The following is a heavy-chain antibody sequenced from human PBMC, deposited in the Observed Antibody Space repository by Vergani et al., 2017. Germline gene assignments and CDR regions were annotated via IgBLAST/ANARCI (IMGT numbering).Heavy chain of an antibody. D-gene: IGHD3-22*01. J-gene: IGHJ3*02. CDR3: ARDHYYDSSGHDAFDI. Sequence: VQLLESGGGLVQPGRSLRLSCAASGFTFSSYAMHWVRQAPGKGLEWVAVISYDGSNKYYADSVKGRFTISRDNSKNTLYLQMNSLRAEDTAVYYCARDHYYDSSGHDAFDIWGQGTMVTVSS. V-gene: IGHV3-30*04. CDR1: GFTFSSYA. CDR2: ISYDGSNK.